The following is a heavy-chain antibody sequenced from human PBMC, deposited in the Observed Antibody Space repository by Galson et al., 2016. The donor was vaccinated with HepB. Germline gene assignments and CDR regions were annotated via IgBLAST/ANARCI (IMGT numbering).Heavy chain of an antibody. J-gene: IGHJ4*02. CDR2: IYYSGST. D-gene: IGHD6-19*01. CDR3: ARLHLAVADPFEY. V-gene: IGHV4-39*01. Sequence: SETLSLTCTVSGGSIRSFNYYWGWIRQPPGKGLEWIGSIYYSGSTYYNPSLKSRVTISIDTSKNQFSLRLSSVTAADTAVYYCARLHLAVADPFEYWGQGTLVTVSS. CDR1: GGSIRSFNYY.